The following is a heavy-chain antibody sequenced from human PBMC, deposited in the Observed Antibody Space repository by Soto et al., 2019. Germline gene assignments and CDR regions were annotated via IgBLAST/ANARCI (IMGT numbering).Heavy chain of an antibody. Sequence: ASVKVSCKASGYTFTSYDINWVRQATGQGLEWMGWMNPNSGNTGYAQKFQGRVTMTRNTSISTAYMELSSLRSEDTAVYYCARDHYYDFWSGYGYYYYGMDVWGQGTTVTVS. CDR1: GYTFTSYD. V-gene: IGHV1-8*01. CDR3: ARDHYYDFWSGYGYYYYGMDV. CDR2: MNPNSGNT. J-gene: IGHJ6*02. D-gene: IGHD3-3*01.